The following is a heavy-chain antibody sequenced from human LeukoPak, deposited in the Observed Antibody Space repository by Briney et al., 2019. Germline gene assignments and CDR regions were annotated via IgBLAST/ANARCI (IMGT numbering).Heavy chain of an antibody. CDR2: INPNSGGT. Sequence: ASVKVSCKASGYTFTGYYMHWVRQAPGQGLEWMGWINPNSGGTNYAQKFQGRVTMTRDTYISTATLELSRLRSYDTAVYYCARVCYYDSSGYYANWFDPWGQGTLVTVSS. D-gene: IGHD3-22*01. CDR3: ARVCYYDSSGYYANWFDP. V-gene: IGHV1-2*02. CDR1: GYTFTGYY. J-gene: IGHJ5*02.